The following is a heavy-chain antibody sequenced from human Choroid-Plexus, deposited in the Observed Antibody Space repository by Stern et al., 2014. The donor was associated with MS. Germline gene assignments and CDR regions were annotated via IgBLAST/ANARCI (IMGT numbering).Heavy chain of an antibody. V-gene: IGHV3-30*18. J-gene: IGHJ5*02. CDR2: VSYDGSNK. D-gene: IGHD2/OR15-2a*01. CDR1: GFTFGSCA. Sequence: MQLVESGGGVVQPGRPLGLSWVASGFTFGSCAMHWVRKAPGKGLEWVAGVSYDGSNKYYADSVKGRFTISRDNSQNTLYMQMSSLRPEDTAVYYCAKDRQYLTYFFDHWGQGSLVTVSS. CDR3: AKDRQYLTYFFDH.